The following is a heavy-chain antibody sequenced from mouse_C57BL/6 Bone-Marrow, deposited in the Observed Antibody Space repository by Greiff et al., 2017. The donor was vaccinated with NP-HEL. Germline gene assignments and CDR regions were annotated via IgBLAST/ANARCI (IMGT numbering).Heavy chain of an antibody. CDR3: ATETAQATGAMDY. CDR1: GYTFTSYW. CDR2: INPSSGYT. Sequence: QVQLKQSGAELAKPGASVKLSCKASGYTFTSYWMHWVNQRPGQGLEWIGYINPSSGYTKYNQKFKDKATLTADKSSSTAYMQLSSLTYEDSAVYYCATETAQATGAMDYWGQGTSVTVSS. V-gene: IGHV1-7*01. J-gene: IGHJ4*01. D-gene: IGHD3-2*02.